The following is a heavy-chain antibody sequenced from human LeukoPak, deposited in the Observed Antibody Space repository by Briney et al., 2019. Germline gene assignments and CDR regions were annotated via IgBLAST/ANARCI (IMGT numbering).Heavy chain of an antibody. CDR3: ARDLGPYDILTGYYYGYYYYGMDV. J-gene: IGHJ6*02. CDR2: ISGYNGDT. CDR1: GYTFTSYG. Sequence: ASVKVSCKTSGYTFTSYGITWVRQAPGQGLEWMGWISGYNGDTNYAQNLQGRVTMTTDTSTSTAYMELRSLRSDDTAVYYCARDLGPYDILTGYYYGYYYYGMDVWGQGTTVTVSS. V-gene: IGHV1-18*01. D-gene: IGHD3-9*01.